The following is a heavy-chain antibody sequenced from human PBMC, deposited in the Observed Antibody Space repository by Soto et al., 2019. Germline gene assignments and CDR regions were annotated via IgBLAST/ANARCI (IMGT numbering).Heavy chain of an antibody. CDR1: GFTFSSCW. Sequence: GGSLRLSCAASGFTFSSCWMHWVRQAPGKGLVWVSRINSDGSGTTYADSVKGRFTISRDNAKNTLYLQMNSLRAEDTAVYYCARDPDIVIIPAATDAMDVWGQGTTVTSP. J-gene: IGHJ6*02. D-gene: IGHD2-2*01. CDR2: INSDGSGT. V-gene: IGHV3-74*01. CDR3: ARDPDIVIIPAATDAMDV.